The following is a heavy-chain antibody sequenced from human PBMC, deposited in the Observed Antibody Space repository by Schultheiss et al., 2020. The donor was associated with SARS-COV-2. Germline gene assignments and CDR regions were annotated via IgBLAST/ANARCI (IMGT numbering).Heavy chain of an antibody. Sequence: GGSLRLSCAASGFTFSSYAMSWVRQAPGKGLEWVSVIYSGGSTYYADSVKGRFIISRDNSKNTLYLQMNSLRAEDTAVYYCTRCSDYRYKDTWYFDLWGRGTLVTVSS. CDR3: TRCSDYRYKDTWYFDL. CDR2: IYSGGST. D-gene: IGHD4-17*01. V-gene: IGHV3-23*03. CDR1: GFTFSSYA. J-gene: IGHJ2*01.